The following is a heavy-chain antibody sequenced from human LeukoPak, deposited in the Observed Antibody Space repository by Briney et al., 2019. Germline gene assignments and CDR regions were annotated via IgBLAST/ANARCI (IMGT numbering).Heavy chain of an antibody. J-gene: IGHJ6*03. D-gene: IGHD3-16*01. CDR2: IYYSGYT. CDR3: ARETSQKGAHYMDV. CDR1: GGSISSYY. V-gene: IGHV4-59*01. Sequence: PSETLSLTCNVSGGSISSYYWSWIRQPPGKGLKWIGNIYYSGYTTYSPSLRSRVTISVDTSKNQFSLKLSSVTAADTAVYYCARETSQKGAHYMDVWGKGTTVTVSS.